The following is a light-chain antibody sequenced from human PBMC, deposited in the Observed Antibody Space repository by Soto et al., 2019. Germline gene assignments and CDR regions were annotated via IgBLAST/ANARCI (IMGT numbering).Light chain of an antibody. CDR2: TTN. Sequence: QTVVTQEPSCSVSPGGTVTLTCGLNSASVPRTHYPSWFQQTPGQTPRTLMYTTNTRSSGVPDRFSGSILGDKAALTIPGAQADDESDYYCVLFMGNCLGVFGGWTKLTVL. CDR1: SASVPRTHY. CDR3: VLFMGNCLGV. J-gene: IGLJ3*02. V-gene: IGLV8-61*01.